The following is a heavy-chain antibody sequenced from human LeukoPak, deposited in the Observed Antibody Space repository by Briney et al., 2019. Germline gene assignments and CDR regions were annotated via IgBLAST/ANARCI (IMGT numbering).Heavy chain of an antibody. CDR2: ISYSGNT. Sequence: SETLSLTCTVSGGSINSYYWSWIRQPPGKGLEWIGYISYSGNTNYNPSLKSRVTISLDTSKKQFFLKLSSVTAADTAMYYCARGNANWGQGTLVTVSS. V-gene: IGHV4-59*01. CDR3: ARGNAN. CDR1: GGSINSYY. J-gene: IGHJ4*02.